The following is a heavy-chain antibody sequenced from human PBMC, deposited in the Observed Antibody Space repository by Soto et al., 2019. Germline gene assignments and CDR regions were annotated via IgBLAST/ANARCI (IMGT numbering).Heavy chain of an antibody. V-gene: IGHV3-48*01. CDR1: GFTFSSYS. CDR3: ARDRLDTAMKWAGGPPYNWFDP. Sequence: PGGSLRLSCAASGFTFSSYSMNWVRQAPGKGLEWVSYISSSSSTIYYADSVKGRFTISRDNSKNTLYLQMNSLRAEDTAVYYCARDRLDTAMKWAGGPPYNWFDPWGQGTLVTVSS. D-gene: IGHD5-18*01. J-gene: IGHJ5*02. CDR2: ISSSSSTI.